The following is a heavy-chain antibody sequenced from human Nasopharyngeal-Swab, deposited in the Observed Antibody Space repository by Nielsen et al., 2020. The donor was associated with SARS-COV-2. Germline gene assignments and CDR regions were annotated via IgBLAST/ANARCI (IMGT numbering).Heavy chain of an antibody. V-gene: IGHV3-53*01. CDR3: ARDGDYGGNWD. D-gene: IGHD4-23*01. CDR2: IFADGKT. J-gene: IGHJ4*02. Sequence: GESLKISCAASGFIVSSKYMSWVRQAPGKGLDWVSVIFADGKTHYADSVKGRFTISRDNFKNTLYLQMNSLRAEDTAVYYCARDGDYGGNWDWGQGTLVTVSS. CDR1: GFIVSSKY.